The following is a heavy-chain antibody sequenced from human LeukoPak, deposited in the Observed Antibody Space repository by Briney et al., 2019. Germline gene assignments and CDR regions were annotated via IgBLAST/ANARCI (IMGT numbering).Heavy chain of an antibody. CDR2: INHSGST. CDR3: ARGRGPFGNYYYGMDV. CDR1: GGSFSGYY. D-gene: IGHD3-10*01. V-gene: IGHV4-34*01. J-gene: IGHJ6*02. Sequence: SETLSLTCAVYGGSFSGYYWSWIRQPPGKGLEWIGEINHSGSTNYNPSLRSRVTISVDTSKSQFSLKLSSVTAADTAVYYCARGRGPFGNYYYGMDVWGQGTTVTVSS.